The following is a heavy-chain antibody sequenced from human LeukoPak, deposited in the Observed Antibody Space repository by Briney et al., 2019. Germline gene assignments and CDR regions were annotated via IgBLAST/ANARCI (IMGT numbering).Heavy chain of an antibody. CDR3: AKNGGSSGYLPLDY. CDR2: IYNDGST. D-gene: IGHD3-22*01. V-gene: IGHV3-53*01. CDR1: GLTVSSSY. Sequence: GGSLRLSCAASGLTVSSSYMSWVRQAPGKGLEWVSIIYNDGSTYYADSMKGRFTISRDNSKNTLFLQMHSLRAEDTAVYNCAKNGGSSGYLPLDYWGQGTLVTVSS. J-gene: IGHJ4*02.